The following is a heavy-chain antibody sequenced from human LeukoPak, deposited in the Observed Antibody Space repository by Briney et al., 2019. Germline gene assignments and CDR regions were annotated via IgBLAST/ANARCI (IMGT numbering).Heavy chain of an antibody. D-gene: IGHD3-22*01. J-gene: IGHJ6*03. V-gene: IGHV3-49*04. CDR2: IRSKAYGGTT. CDR3: TRDMIFLYDSSGYYYYYMDV. CDR1: GFTFGDYA. Sequence: GGSLRLSCTASGFTFGDYAMSWVRQAPGKGLEWVGFIRSKAYGGTTEYAASVKGRFTISRDDSKSIAYLQMNSLKTEDTAVYYCTRDMIFLYDSSGYYYYYMDVWGKGTTVTISS.